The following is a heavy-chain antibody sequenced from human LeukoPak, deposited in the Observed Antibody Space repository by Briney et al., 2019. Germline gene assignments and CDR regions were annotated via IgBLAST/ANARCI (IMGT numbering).Heavy chain of an antibody. D-gene: IGHD3-10*01. CDR1: GFTFSSYA. J-gene: IGHJ4*02. Sequence: GGSLTLSCAASGFTFSSYAMSWVRQPPGRGLEWFSDIINIGCSTFYADSVKVRFTIYRYNSKNTLYLQMNSLRAEDTAVYYCAKRASGSGTSLYYFDYWGQGALVTVSS. CDR2: IINIGCST. CDR3: AKRASGSGTSLYYFDY. V-gene: IGHV3-23*01.